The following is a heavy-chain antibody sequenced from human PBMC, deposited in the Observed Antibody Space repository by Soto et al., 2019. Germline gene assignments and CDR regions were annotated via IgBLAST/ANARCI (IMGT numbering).Heavy chain of an antibody. CDR3: AIRAYCGGDCLVDY. D-gene: IGHD2-21*02. Sequence: SETLSLTCAVYGGSFSGYYWSWIRQPPGKGLEWTGEINHSGSTNYNPSLKSRVTISVDTSKNQFSLKLSSVTAADTAVYYCAIRAYCGGDCLVDYWGQGTLVTVSS. J-gene: IGHJ4*02. CDR1: GGSFSGYY. CDR2: INHSGST. V-gene: IGHV4-34*01.